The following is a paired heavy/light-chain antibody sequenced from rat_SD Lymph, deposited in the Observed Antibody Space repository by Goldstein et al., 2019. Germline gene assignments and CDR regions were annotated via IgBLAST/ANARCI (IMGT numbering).Light chain of an antibody. J-gene: IGKJ2-3*01. CDR2: LVS. Sequence: DVVLTQTPSILSATIGQSVSISCRSSQSLLDSDGNTYLYWFLQRPGQSPQRLIYLVSNLGSGVPNRFSGSGSGTDFTLKISGVEAEDLGVYYCMQATHAPYTFGAGTKLELK. CDR1: QSLLDSDGNTY. CDR3: MQATHAPYT. V-gene: IGKV2S26*01.
Heavy chain of an antibody. CDR3: ARGRGRWLLSPLYVMDA. V-gene: IGHV1-56*01. D-gene: IGHD1-12*03. Sequence: EVKLQQSGDELVRPGASVKISCKASGYTFTSYSMHWVKQRPGQGLEWIGAIIPIIDTTEYNQKFKGKATLTADKSSNTANMELSRLTSEDSAVYYCARGRGRWLLSPLYVMDAWGQGASVTVSS. J-gene: IGHJ4*01. CDR1: GYTFTSYS. CDR2: IIPIIDTT.